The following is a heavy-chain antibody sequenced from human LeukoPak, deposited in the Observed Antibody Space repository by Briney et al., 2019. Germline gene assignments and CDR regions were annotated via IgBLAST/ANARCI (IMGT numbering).Heavy chain of an antibody. J-gene: IGHJ4*02. V-gene: IGHV3-23*01. D-gene: IGHD3-22*01. CDR1: GVTLSNYA. CDR3: ARGMIANDY. Sequence: PGGSLRLSCVASGVTLSNYAMSWARQAPGKGLEWVSGISSSGSGGNTYYADSVKGRFTISRDSSRNTLYLHMNTLRAEDTAMYYCARGMIANDYWGQGTLVTVSS. CDR2: ISSSGSGGNT.